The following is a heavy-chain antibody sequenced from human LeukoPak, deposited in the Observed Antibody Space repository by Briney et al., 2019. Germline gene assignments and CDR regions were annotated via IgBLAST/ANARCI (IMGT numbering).Heavy chain of an antibody. J-gene: IGHJ4*02. D-gene: IGHD6-19*01. CDR3: AKDPFAGGQEQWLVHPASDY. Sequence: GGSLRLSCAASGSTFSSYAMSWVRQAPGKGLEWVSAISGSGGSTYYADSVKGRFTISRDNSKNTLYLQMNSLRAEDTAVYYCAKDPFAGGQEQWLVHPASDYWGQGTLVTVSS. V-gene: IGHV3-23*01. CDR1: GSTFSSYA. CDR2: ISGSGGST.